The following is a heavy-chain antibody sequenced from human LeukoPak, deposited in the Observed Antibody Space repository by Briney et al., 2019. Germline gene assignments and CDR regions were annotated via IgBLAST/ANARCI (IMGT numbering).Heavy chain of an antibody. CDR2: ISGSGGST. J-gene: IGHJ5*02. V-gene: IGHV3-23*01. CDR1: GFTFSSYW. CDR3: AKDPDIVLMVYATRFDP. Sequence: GGSLRLSCAASGFTFSSYWMHWVRQAPGKGLEWVSAISGSGGSTYYADSVKGRFTISRDNSKNTLYLQMNSLRAEDTAVYYCAKDPDIVLMVYATRFDPWGQGTLVTVSS. D-gene: IGHD2-8*01.